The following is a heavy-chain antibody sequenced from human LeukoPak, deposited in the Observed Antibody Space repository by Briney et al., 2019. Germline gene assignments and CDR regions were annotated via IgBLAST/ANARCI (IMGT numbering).Heavy chain of an antibody. V-gene: IGHV3-21*01. D-gene: IGHD5-12*01. J-gene: IGHJ4*02. Sequence: PGGSLRLSCAASGFTFSSYSMDWVRQAPGKGLEWVSSISSSSSYIYYADSVKGRFTISRDNAKNSLYLQMNSLRAEDTAVYYCATRDVDIVATTPDWGQGTLVTVSS. CDR3: ATRDVDIVATTPD. CDR2: ISSSSSYI. CDR1: GFTFSSYS.